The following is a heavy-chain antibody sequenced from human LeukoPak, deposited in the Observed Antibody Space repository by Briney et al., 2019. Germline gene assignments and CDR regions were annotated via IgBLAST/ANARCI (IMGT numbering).Heavy chain of an antibody. CDR1: GFTFSSYA. V-gene: IGHV3-23*01. J-gene: IGHJ4*02. CDR3: AKGPQYYYDSSGPHRYFDY. Sequence: GWSLRLSCAASGFTFSSYAMSWVRQAPGKGLEWVSAISGSGGSTYYADSVKGRFTISRDNSKNTLYLQMNSLRAEDTAVYYCAKGPQYYYDSSGPHRYFDYWGQGTLVTVSS. D-gene: IGHD3-22*01. CDR2: ISGSGGST.